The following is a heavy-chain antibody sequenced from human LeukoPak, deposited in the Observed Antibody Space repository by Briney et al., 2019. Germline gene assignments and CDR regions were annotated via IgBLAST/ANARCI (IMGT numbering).Heavy chain of an antibody. D-gene: IGHD6-19*01. CDR2: LFGSGGSA. V-gene: IGHV3-23*01. CDR1: GFTFNSYA. CDR3: GKTTTGYSSGRYPGWPVDY. Sequence: GGSLRLSCAASGFTFNSYAMYWVRQAPGKGLEWVSGLFGSGGSAHYADSVKGRFTISRDNSKNTVYLQMDSLRVEDTAVYYCGKTTTGYSSGRYPGWPVDYWGKGNLVTVSS. J-gene: IGHJ4*02.